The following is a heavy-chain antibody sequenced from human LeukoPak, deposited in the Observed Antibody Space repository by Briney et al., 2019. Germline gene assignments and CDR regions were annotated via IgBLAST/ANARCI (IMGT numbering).Heavy chain of an antibody. V-gene: IGHV4-59*08. CDR1: GVSISSLA. Sequence: PSETLSLSCSVSGVSISSLAWSWIRQPPGKGLEWIGYIYYTGSTTYNTSLKSRVTMSRDMSKNQCSLRLSSVTAADTAVYYCARHRAYSSSSPSDYWGEGAPVTVSS. D-gene: IGHD6-6*01. CDR3: ARHRAYSSSSPSDY. CDR2: IYYTGST. J-gene: IGHJ4*02.